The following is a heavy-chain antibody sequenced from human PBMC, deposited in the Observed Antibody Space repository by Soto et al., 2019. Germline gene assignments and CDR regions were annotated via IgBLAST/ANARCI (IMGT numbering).Heavy chain of an antibody. CDR2: IWYDGSNK. V-gene: IGHV3-33*01. J-gene: IGHJ4*02. CDR3: ATDSSGWDTATYYFDY. D-gene: IGHD6-19*01. CDR1: GFTFSSYG. Sequence: GGSLRLSCAASGFTFSSYGMHWVRQAPGKGLEWVAVIWYDGSNKYYADSVKGRFTISRDNSKNTLYLQMNSLRAEDTAVYYCATDSSGWDTATYYFDYWGQGTLVTVSS.